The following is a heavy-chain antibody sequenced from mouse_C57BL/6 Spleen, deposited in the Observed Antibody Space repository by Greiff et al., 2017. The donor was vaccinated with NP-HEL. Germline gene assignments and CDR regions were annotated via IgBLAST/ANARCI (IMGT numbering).Heavy chain of an antibody. Sequence: DVKLVESGGGLVQPGGSLSLSCAASGFTFTDYYMSWVRQPPGKALEWLGFIRNKANGYTTEYSASVKGRFTISRDNSQSILYLQMNALRAEDSATYYCARYRAGSGYFDVWGTGTTVTVSS. D-gene: IGHD1-1*01. V-gene: IGHV7-3*01. CDR1: GFTFTDYY. J-gene: IGHJ1*03. CDR3: ARYRAGSGYFDV. CDR2: IRNKANGYTT.